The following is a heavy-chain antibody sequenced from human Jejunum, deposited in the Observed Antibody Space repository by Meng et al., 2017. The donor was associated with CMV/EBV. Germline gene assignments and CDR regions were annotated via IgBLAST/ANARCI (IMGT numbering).Heavy chain of an antibody. CDR2: IDEDGEKI. CDR3: AAYTNDALDI. CDR1: YW. J-gene: IGHJ3*02. D-gene: IGHD2-21*01. Sequence: YWMRWVRQAPGKGLEWVANIDEDGEKIYYVDSVKGRFTISRDNAKNSLCLQMYSLRAEDTAVYYCAAYTNDALDIWGQGTMVTVSS. V-gene: IGHV3-7*01.